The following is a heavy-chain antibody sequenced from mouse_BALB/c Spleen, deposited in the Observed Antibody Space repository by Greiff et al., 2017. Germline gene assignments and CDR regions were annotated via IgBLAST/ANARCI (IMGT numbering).Heavy chain of an antibody. Sequence: EVKVVESGGGLVQPGGSRKLSCAASGFTFSSFGMHWVRQAPEKGLEWVAYISSGSSTIYYADTVKGRFTISRDNPKNTLFLQMTSLRSEDTAMYYCARTGHYYGSSYYAMDYWGQGTSVTVSS. J-gene: IGHJ4*01. CDR3: ARTGHYYGSSYYAMDY. V-gene: IGHV5-17*02. CDR2: ISSGSSTI. D-gene: IGHD1-1*01. CDR1: GFTFSSFG.